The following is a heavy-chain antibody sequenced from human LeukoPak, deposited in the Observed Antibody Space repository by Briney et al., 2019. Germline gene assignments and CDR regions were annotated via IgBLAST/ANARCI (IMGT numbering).Heavy chain of an antibody. CDR1: GGTFSSYA. D-gene: IGHD5-18*01. V-gene: IGHV1-69*04. CDR3: ASVIQICLRFDY. Sequence: SVKVSCKASGGTFSSYAISWVRQAPGQGLEWMGRIIPILGIANYAQKFQGRVTITADKSTSTAYMDLSSLRSEDTAVYYCASVIQICLRFDYWGQGTLVTVSS. J-gene: IGHJ4*02. CDR2: IIPILGIA.